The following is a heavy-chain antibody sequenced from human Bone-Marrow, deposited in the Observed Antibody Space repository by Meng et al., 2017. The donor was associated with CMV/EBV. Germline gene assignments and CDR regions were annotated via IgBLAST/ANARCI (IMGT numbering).Heavy chain of an antibody. J-gene: IGHJ4*02. CDR1: GFTFSSYD. CDR2: IGTAGDT. CDR3: AKVFARWELHDFDY. V-gene: IGHV3-13*01. Sequence: GESLKISCAASGFTFSSYDMHWVRQATGKGLEWVSAIGTAGDTYYPGSVKGRFTISRDNSKNTLYLQMNSLRAEDTAVYYCAKVFARWELHDFDYWGQGTLVTVSS. D-gene: IGHD1-26*01.